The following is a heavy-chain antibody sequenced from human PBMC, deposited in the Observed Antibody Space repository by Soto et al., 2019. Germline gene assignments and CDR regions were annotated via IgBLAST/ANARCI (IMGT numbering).Heavy chain of an antibody. CDR3: AKGGETYYYDSSGYFSDY. J-gene: IGHJ4*02. Sequence: QVQPVESGGGVVQPGRSLRLSCAASGFTFSSYGMHWVRQAPGKGLEWVAVISYDGSNKYYADSVKGRFTISRDNSKNTLYLQMNSLRAEDTAVYYCAKGGETYYYDSSGYFSDYRGQGTLVTVSS. CDR2: ISYDGSNK. CDR1: GFTFSSYG. D-gene: IGHD3-22*01. V-gene: IGHV3-30*18.